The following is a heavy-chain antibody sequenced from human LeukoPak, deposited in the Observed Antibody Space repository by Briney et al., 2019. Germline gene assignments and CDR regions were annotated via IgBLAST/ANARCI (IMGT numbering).Heavy chain of an antibody. J-gene: IGHJ3*02. CDR3: ARGAVTVWSDAFDI. D-gene: IGHD4-17*01. CDR2: INPNSGGT. CDR1: GYTFTGFY. Sequence: ASVKVSCKASGYTFTGFYMHWVRQAPGQGLEWMGWINPNSGGTNYVQRFQGRVTMTRDTSISTAYMELSRLRSDDTAVYYCARGAVTVWSDAFDIWGQGTMVTVSS. V-gene: IGHV1-2*02.